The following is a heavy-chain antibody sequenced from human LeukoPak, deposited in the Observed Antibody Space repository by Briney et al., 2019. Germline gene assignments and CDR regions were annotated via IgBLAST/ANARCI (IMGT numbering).Heavy chain of an antibody. CDR2: IYHSGST. CDR3: ARDRFGWFGESNDAFDI. V-gene: IGHV4-4*03. J-gene: IGHJ3*02. CDR1: GGSISSSNW. D-gene: IGHD3-10*01. Sequence: TPGTLSLTCAVSGGSISSSNWWSWVRQPPGKGLEWIGEIYHSGSTNYNPSLKSRVTISVDTSKNQFSLKLSSVTAADTAVYYCARDRFGWFGESNDAFDIWGQGTMVTVSS.